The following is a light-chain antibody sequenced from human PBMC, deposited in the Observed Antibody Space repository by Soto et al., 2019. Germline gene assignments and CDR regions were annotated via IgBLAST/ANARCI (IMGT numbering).Light chain of an antibody. CDR1: SSNIGNNY. J-gene: IGLJ1*01. V-gene: IGLV1-51*01. CDR2: DND. Sequence: QSVLTQPPSVSAAPGQKVTISCSGNSSNIGNNYVSWYQQVPGTAPQLFIFDNDERPSEIPDRFSGSNSGPSTTLGITGLQTGDEADYYCRTGDGSLSAGGVFGTGTKVPVL. CDR3: RTGDGSLSAGGV.